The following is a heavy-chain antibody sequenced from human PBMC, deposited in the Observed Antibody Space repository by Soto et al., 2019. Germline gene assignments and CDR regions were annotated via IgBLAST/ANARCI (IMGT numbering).Heavy chain of an antibody. Sequence: GSLRLSCAASGFTFSSYWMSWVRQAPGKGLEWVANIKQDGSEKYYVDSVKGRFTISRDNAKNSLYLQMNSLRAEDTAVYYCARAPPHRSGGSCYGDWGYYFDYWGQGTLVTVSS. CDR3: ARAPPHRSGGSCYGDWGYYFDY. CDR2: IKQDGSEK. D-gene: IGHD2-15*01. V-gene: IGHV3-7*01. J-gene: IGHJ4*02. CDR1: GFTFSSYW.